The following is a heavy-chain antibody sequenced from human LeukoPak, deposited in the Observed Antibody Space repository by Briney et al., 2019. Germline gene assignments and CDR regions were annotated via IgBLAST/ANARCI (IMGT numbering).Heavy chain of an antibody. CDR3: ASGGGWVFNN. D-gene: IGHD6-19*01. Sequence: GGSLRLSCAASGFTVSSNYMSWVRQAPGNGLEWASVIYSGGSTYYADSVKGRFTISRDNSRNTLYLQTNRLRADDTAVYYCASGGGWVFNNWGQGAPGTVSS. V-gene: IGHV3-66*01. CDR2: IYSGGST. CDR1: GFTVSSNY. J-gene: IGHJ4*02.